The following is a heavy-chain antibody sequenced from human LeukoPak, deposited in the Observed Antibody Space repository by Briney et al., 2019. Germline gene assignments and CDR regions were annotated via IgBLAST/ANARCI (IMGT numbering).Heavy chain of an antibody. J-gene: IGHJ4*02. Sequence: SETLSLTCTVSGGSFSSYYWSWLRQPPGKGLESIGYISYSGSANYNPSLKMRVSMSVDTAKNQFSLKLSSVTAADTAVYYCATDSRIMGAPGAFDYWGQGTLVTVSS. CDR1: GGSFSSYY. V-gene: IGHV4-59*12. CDR3: ATDSRIMGAPGAFDY. D-gene: IGHD1-26*01. CDR2: ISYSGSA.